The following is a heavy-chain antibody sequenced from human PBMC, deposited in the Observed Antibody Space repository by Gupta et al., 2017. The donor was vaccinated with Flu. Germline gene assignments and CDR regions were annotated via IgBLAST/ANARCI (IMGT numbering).Heavy chain of an antibody. D-gene: IGHD6-6*01. CDR1: GFTFSDYY. CDR2: ISSSSSYT. Sequence: QVQLVESGGGLVKPGGSLRLSCAASGFTFSDYYMSWIRQAPGKGLEWVSYISSSSSYTTYADSVKGRFTISRDNAKNSLYLQMNSLRAEDTAVYYCARVSGGSIAARLGAFDIWGQGTMVTVSS. CDR3: ARVSGGSIAARLGAFDI. J-gene: IGHJ3*02. V-gene: IGHV3-11*05.